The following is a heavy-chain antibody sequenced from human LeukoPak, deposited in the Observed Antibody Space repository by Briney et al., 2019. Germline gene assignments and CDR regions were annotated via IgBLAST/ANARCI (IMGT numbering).Heavy chain of an antibody. Sequence: GGSLRLSCAASGLTFSSHWMHWVRQAPGKGLVWVSRITNDGSSTTYADSVKGRFTLSRDNSINTVDLQMNSLRAEDTAVYYCVKEYHSRGFGAYFDYWGQGTLVTVSS. D-gene: IGHD3-3*01. J-gene: IGHJ4*02. CDR2: ITNDGSST. CDR1: GLTFSSHW. CDR3: VKEYHSRGFGAYFDY. V-gene: IGHV3-74*01.